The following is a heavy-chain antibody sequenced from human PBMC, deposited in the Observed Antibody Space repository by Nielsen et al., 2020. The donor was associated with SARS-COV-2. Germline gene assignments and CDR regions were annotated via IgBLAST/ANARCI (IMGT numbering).Heavy chain of an antibody. Sequence: SETLSLTCTVSGASISSGGYFWSWIRQHPGKGLEWIGYIYFTGRTSYNPSLKSRVAMSVDTSKNQFSLDLKSVTAADTAVYYCAREASGYDHYKYGMDVWGLGATVTDSS. V-gene: IGHV4-31*03. CDR2: IYFTGRT. J-gene: IGHJ6*02. CDR3: AREASGYDHYKYGMDV. D-gene: IGHD5-12*01. CDR1: GASISSGGYF.